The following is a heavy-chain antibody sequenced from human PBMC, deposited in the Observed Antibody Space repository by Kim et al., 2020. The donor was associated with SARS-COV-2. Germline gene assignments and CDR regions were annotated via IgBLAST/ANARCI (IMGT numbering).Heavy chain of an antibody. V-gene: IGHV4-61*01. D-gene: IGHD3-10*01. CDR3: ARESSGGWFDP. Sequence: SETLSLTCTVSGGSVSSGSYYWSWIRQPPGKGLEWIGYIYYSGSTNYNPSLKSRVTISVDTSKNQFSLKLSSVTAADTAVYYCARESSGGWFDPWGQGTLVTVSS. J-gene: IGHJ5*02. CDR1: GGSVSSGSYY. CDR2: IYYSGST.